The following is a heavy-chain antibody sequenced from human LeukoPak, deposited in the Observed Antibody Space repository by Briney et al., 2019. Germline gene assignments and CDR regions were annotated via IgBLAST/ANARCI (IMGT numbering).Heavy chain of an antibody. CDR2: IYYSGST. J-gene: IGHJ3*02. Sequence: SETLSLTCTVSGGSISSYYWSWIRQPPGKGLEWIGYIYYSGSTNYNPSLKSRVTISVDTSKNQFSLKLGSVTAANTAVYYCARDLPYGDTDAFDIWGQGTMVTVSS. V-gene: IGHV4-59*01. D-gene: IGHD4-17*01. CDR3: ARDLPYGDTDAFDI. CDR1: GGSISSYY.